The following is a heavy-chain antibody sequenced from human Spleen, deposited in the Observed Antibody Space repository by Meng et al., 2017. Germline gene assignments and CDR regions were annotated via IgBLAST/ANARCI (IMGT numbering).Heavy chain of an antibody. J-gene: IGHJ5*02. V-gene: IGHV1-46*01. CDR1: GYSFTSYY. CDR2: MNPSGGDT. Sequence: QVQLVQSGAEVKRPGSSVKVSCKASGYSFTSYYIHWVRQAPGQGLEWMGMMNPSGGDTRSAQQFQGRVTMTRDTSTSTVYMELSSLRSEDTAVYYCARMGLKYFDPWGQGTLVTVSS. CDR3: ARMGLKYFDP. D-gene: IGHD2/OR15-2a*01.